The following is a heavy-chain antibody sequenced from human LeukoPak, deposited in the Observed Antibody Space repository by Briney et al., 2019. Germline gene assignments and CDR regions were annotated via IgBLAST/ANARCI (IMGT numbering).Heavy chain of an antibody. CDR1: GFTFSDYY. Sequence: SGGSLRLSCAASGFTFSDYYMSWIRQAPGKGLEWVSYISSSSTIYYADSVKGRFTISRDNAKNSLYLQMNSLRDEDTAVYYCARKVIAAFDIWGQGTMVTVSS. V-gene: IGHV3-69-1*01. CDR2: ISSSSTI. D-gene: IGHD3-10*01. J-gene: IGHJ3*02. CDR3: ARKVIAAFDI.